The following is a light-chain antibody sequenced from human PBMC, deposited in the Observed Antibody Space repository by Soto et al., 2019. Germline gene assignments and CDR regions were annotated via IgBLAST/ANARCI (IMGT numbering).Light chain of an antibody. J-gene: IGLJ1*01. CDR2: EVT. Sequence: QAVVTQPASVSGSPGQSITISCTGTSRDVGRYNLVSWYQQHPGKAPKLMIYEVTKRPSGVSHRFSGSKSGTTASLTISGLQAEDEADYYCCSYAGIYVFGSGTKLTVL. CDR1: SRDVGRYNL. CDR3: CSYAGIYV. V-gene: IGLV2-23*02.